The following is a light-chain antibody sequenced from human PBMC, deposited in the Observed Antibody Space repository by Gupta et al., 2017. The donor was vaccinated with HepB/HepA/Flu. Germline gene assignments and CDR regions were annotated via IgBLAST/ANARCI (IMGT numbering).Light chain of an antibody. CDR2: KVS. CDR1: QSLVHSDGNTY. CDR3: KQGKHWPKD. J-gene: IGKJ3*01. Sequence: EVVMTQSPLSLPVTLGQPASISCRSSQSLVHSDGNTYLNWFQQRPGQAPRRLIYKVSNRDSGVPDRFSGSGSGTDFTLKISRVEAEDVGVYYCKQGKHWPKDFGHGTKVDIK. V-gene: IGKV2-30*02.